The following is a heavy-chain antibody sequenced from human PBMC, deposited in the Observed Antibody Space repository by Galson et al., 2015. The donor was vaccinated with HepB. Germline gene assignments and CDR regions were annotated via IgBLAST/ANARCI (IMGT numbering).Heavy chain of an antibody. CDR2: ISWNSGSI. V-gene: IGHV3-9*01. CDR1: GFTFDDYA. J-gene: IGHJ5*02. CDR3: ATEIRGYCSGGSCYNWFDP. D-gene: IGHD2-15*01. Sequence: SLRLSCAASGFTFDDYAMHWVRQAPGKGLEWVSGISWNSGSIGYADSVKGRFTISRDNAKNSLYLQMNSLRAEDTALYYCATEIRGYCSGGSCYNWFDPWGQGTLVTVSS.